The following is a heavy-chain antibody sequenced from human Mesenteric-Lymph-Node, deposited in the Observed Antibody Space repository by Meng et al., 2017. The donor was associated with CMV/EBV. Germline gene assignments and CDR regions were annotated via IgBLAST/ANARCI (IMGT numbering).Heavy chain of an antibody. CDR3: AKAAYQLLQRAPEYFQH. J-gene: IGHJ1*01. CDR2: IYSGDDST. Sequence: LSLTCAASGFTLSSYSMTWVRQAPGKGLEWVSLIYSGDDSTYYADSVKGRFTISRDDSKNTLYLQMNSLRAEDTAVYYCAKAAYQLLQRAPEYFQHWGQGTLVTVSS. CDR1: GFTLSSYS. V-gene: IGHV3-23*03. D-gene: IGHD2-2*01.